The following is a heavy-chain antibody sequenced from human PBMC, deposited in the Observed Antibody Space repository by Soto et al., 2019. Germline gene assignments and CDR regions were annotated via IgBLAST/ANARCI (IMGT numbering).Heavy chain of an antibody. D-gene: IGHD3-10*01. V-gene: IGHV4-39*01. CDR1: GGSSSNSYY. J-gene: IGHJ6*02. Sequence: SETLSLTCTVSGGSSSNSYYWGWIRQPPGKGLEWIGSIHYSGSTYYNPSLKSRVTISVDTSKNHFSLKLSSVTAADTAVYYCARHAMVRGADIQPYYYYGMDVWGQGTTVTVFS. CDR3: ARHAMVRGADIQPYYYYGMDV. CDR2: IHYSGST.